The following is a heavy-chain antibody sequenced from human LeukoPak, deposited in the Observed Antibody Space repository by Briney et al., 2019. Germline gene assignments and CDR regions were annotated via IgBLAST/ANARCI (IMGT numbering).Heavy chain of an antibody. CDR1: GYTFTSYG. CDR3: ARGKADDAFDI. CDR2: ISAYNGNT. V-gene: IGHV1-18*04. J-gene: IGHJ3*02. Sequence: RASVKVSCKASGYTFTSYGISWVRQAPGQGLEWMGWISAYNGNTNFVQKLQDRVTMTTDTSTTTAYMELRSLRSDDTAVYYCARGKADDAFDIWGQGTMVTVSS.